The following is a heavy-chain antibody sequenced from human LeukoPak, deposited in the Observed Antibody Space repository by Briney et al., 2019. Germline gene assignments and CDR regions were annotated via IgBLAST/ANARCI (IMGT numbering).Heavy chain of an antibody. D-gene: IGHD3-10*01. CDR2: ISSSSSYI. CDR1: GFTFSSYS. J-gene: IGHJ4*02. Sequence: PGGSLRLSCAASGFTFSSYSMNWVRQAPGKGLEWVSSISSSSSYIYYADSVKGRFTISRDNAKNSLYLQMNSLRAEDTAVYYCARSTGVTEYYGSGTQVYWGQGTLVTVSS. V-gene: IGHV3-21*01. CDR3: ARSTGVTEYYGSGTQVY.